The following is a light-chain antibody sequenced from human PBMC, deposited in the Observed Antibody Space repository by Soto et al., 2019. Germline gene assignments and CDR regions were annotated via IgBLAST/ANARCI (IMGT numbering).Light chain of an antibody. CDR3: SSYAGIKHWV. CDR1: MRDVGAYNL. J-gene: IGLJ3*02. CDR2: EVN. V-gene: IGLV2-8*01. Sequence: QSALTQPASVSGSAGQSITISCSGTMRDVGAYNLVSWYQQHPGTAPKLIIYEVNKRPSGVPDRFSGSKSGNTASLTVSGLQAEDEADYYCSSYAGIKHWVFGGGTKLTVL.